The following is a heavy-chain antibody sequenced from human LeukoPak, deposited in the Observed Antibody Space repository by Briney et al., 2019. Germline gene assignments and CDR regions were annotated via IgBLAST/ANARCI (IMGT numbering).Heavy chain of an antibody. Sequence: ASVKDSCKASGYTFTSYYMHWVRQAPGQGFEWMGIINPSDGSTTYAQRFQGRVTLTRDTSTSTVYMELSSLRSEDTAVYYCARHQGAGEYPFDYWGQGTLVTVSS. CDR3: ARHQGAGEYPFDY. D-gene: IGHD2/OR15-2a*01. V-gene: IGHV1-46*01. CDR1: GYTFTSYY. J-gene: IGHJ4*02. CDR2: INPSDGST.